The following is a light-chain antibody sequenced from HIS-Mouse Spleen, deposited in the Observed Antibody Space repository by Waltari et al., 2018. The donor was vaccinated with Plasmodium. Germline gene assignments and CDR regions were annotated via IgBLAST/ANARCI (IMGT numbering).Light chain of an antibody. CDR1: SSDVGSYHL. Sequence: QSALTQPASVSGSPGQSITISCTGTSSDVGSYHLFSWYQQHPGKAPKLMIYEGSKRPSGVSNRFSGSKSGNTASLTISGLQAEDEADYYCCSYAGSSTNWVFGGGTKLTVL. CDR2: EGS. CDR3: CSYAGSSTNWV. J-gene: IGLJ3*02. V-gene: IGLV2-23*01.